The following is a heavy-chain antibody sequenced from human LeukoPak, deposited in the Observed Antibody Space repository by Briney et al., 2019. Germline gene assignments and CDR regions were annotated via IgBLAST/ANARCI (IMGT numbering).Heavy chain of an antibody. D-gene: IGHD3-9*01. V-gene: IGHV3-7*03. CDR2: IKQDGSEK. CDR3: ARGRDILTGYYIPWFDP. Sequence: GGSLRLSCAASGFTLSSYWMSWVRQAPGKGLEWVANIKQDGSEKYYVDSVKGRFTISRDNAKNSLYLQMNSLRAEDTAVYYCARGRDILTGYYIPWFDPWGQGTLVTVSS. J-gene: IGHJ5*02. CDR1: GFTLSSYW.